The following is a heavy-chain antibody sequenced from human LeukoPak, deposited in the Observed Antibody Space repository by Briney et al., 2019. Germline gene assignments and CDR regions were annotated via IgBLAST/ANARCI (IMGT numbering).Heavy chain of an antibody. CDR3: ARVPYCSGGSCNYYYYYGMDV. J-gene: IGHJ6*02. V-gene: IGHV4-34*01. Sequence: PSETLSLTCGVYGGSFSGYYWIWIRQAPGKGLEWIGEINRDGGTDYNPSLKSRVTISVDTSKNQFSLKLSSVTAADTAVYYCARVPYCSGGSCNYYYYYGMDVWGQGTTVTVSS. CDR2: INRDGGT. D-gene: IGHD2-15*01. CDR1: GGSFSGYY.